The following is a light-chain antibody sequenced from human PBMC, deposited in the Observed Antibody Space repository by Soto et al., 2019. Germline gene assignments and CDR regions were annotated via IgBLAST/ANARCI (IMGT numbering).Light chain of an antibody. CDR1: QTINSW. CDR2: DAS. J-gene: IGKJ1*01. CDR3: QQYDSYSSGP. Sequence: DIHMTQSRSALSASVGDRGTITCRASQTINSWLAWYQQKPGKAPKVLIFDASSLKTGVPSRFSGSGSGTEFTLTISNLQPDDFATYYCQQYDSYSSGPFGQGTKVDIK. V-gene: IGKV1-5*01.